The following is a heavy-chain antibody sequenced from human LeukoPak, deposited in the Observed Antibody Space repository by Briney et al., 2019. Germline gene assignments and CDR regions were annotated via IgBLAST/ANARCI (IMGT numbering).Heavy chain of an antibody. CDR2: FNASGYNP. J-gene: IGHJ4*02. V-gene: IGHV1-46*04. CDR3: ARELHGGYFDH. D-gene: IGHD2-15*01. CDR1: GYTFTNYY. Sequence: ASVKVSCKASGYTFTNYYIHWVRQAPGQGLEWMGIFNASGYNPNYAQTTYSQKLQGRVTMTGDTSTSTAYVELSSLSSEDTAIYYCARELHGGYFDHWGQGTLVAVSS.